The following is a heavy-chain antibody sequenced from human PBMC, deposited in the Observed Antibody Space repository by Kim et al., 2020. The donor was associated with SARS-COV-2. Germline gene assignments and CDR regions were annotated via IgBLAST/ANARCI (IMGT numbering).Heavy chain of an antibody. V-gene: IGHV3-21*01. CDR3: ARSGDGATTDYYYYYGMDV. D-gene: IGHD1-26*01. CDR2: ISSSSSYI. Sequence: GGSLRLSCAASGFTFSSYSMNWVRQAPGKGLEWVSSISSSSSYIYYADSVKGRFTISRDNAKNSLYLQMNSLRAEDTAVYYCARSGDGATTDYYYYYGMDVWGQGTTVTVSS. J-gene: IGHJ6*02. CDR1: GFTFSSYS.